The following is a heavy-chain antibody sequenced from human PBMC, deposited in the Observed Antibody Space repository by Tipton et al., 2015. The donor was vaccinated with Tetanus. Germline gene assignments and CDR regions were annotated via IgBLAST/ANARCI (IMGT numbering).Heavy chain of an antibody. CDR3: ARDQGGGRVARLNWFGP. CDR1: GASIRSGGYF. D-gene: IGHD3-16*01. CDR2: IYYSGST. Sequence: TLSLTCSVSGASIRSGGYFWNWIRHRPGKGLEWIGYIYYSGSTFYNPPLKSRVTISVDTSKNQFSLRLSSVTAADTAVYYCARDQGGGRVARLNWFGPWGQGTLVTVSS. V-gene: IGHV4-31*03. J-gene: IGHJ5*02.